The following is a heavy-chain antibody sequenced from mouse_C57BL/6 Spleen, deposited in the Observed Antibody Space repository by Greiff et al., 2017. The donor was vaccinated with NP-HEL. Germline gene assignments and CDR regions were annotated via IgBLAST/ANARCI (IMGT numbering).Heavy chain of an antibody. J-gene: IGHJ2*01. V-gene: IGHV1-26*01. CDR1: GYTFTDYN. Sequence: EVQLQQSGPELVKPGASVKISCKASGYTFTDYNLNWVKQSHGKSLEWIGDINPKNGGTSYNQKFKGKATLTVDKSSSTAYMELRSLTSEDSAVYYCASPSSYYGSSYGYWGQGTTLTVSS. D-gene: IGHD1-1*01. CDR3: ASPSSYYGSSYGY. CDR2: INPKNGGT.